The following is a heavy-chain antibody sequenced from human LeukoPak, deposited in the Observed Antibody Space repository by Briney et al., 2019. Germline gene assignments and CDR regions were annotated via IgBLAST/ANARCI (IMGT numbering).Heavy chain of an antibody. CDR2: ISNSGDAT. CDR1: GFTFSNYA. J-gene: IGHJ4*02. Sequence: PGGSLRLSCAASGFTFSNYAMSWVRQAPGKGLEWVSTISNSGDATYYADSVKGRFTISRDNSKNPLYLQMNSLRAEDTAVYYCARGSTYYDSSGQVPFDYWGQGTLVTVSS. D-gene: IGHD3-22*01. CDR3: ARGSTYYDSSGQVPFDY. V-gene: IGHV3-23*01.